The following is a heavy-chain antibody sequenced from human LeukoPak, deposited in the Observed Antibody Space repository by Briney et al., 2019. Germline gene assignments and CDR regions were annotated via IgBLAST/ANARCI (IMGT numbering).Heavy chain of an antibody. Sequence: ASVKVSCKASGYTSTGYYMHWVRQAPGQGLEWMGWINPNSGGTNYAQKFQGRVTMTRDTSISTAYMELSRLRSDDTAVYYCARVRAEPKYYFDYWGQGTLVTVSS. CDR2: INPNSGGT. D-gene: IGHD1-14*01. V-gene: IGHV1-2*02. J-gene: IGHJ4*02. CDR1: GYTSTGYY. CDR3: ARVRAEPKYYFDY.